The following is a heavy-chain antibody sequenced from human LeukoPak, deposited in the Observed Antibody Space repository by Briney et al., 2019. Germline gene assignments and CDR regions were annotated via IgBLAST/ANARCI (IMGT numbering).Heavy chain of an antibody. V-gene: IGHV3-21*01. J-gene: IGHJ6*03. D-gene: IGHD3-10*01. CDR3: ASYLRGYMDV. CDR2: ISSSSSYI. Sequence: GGSLRLSCAASGFTFSSYEMNWVRQAPGKGLEWVSSISSSSSYIYYADSVKGRFTISRDNAKNSLYLQMNSLRAEDTAVYYCASYLRGYMDVWGKGTTVTVSS. CDR1: GFTFSSYE.